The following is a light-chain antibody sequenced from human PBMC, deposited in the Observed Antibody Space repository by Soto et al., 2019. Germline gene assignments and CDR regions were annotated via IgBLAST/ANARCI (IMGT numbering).Light chain of an antibody. V-gene: IGKV1-5*03. CDR2: KAS. Sequence: DLQMTQSPSTLSASVGDRVTITCRASQSIDSWLAWYQQKPGKAPKLLMYKASSLESGVPSRFSGSGSETEFTLTISSLQPDDFATYYCQHYKSYPWTFGQGTKVDIK. CDR3: QHYKSYPWT. J-gene: IGKJ1*01. CDR1: QSIDSW.